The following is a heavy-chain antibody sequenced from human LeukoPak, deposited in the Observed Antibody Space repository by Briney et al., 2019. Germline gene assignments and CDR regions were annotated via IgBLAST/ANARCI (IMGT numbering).Heavy chain of an antibody. Sequence: SETLSLTCTVSGGSISSSRYYWGWIRQPPGKGLEWIGSLYYSGNTYYNPSLKSRVTISVDTSKNQFSLKLSSVTAADTAVYYCARAPFRVVPRNYYYHMDVWGKGTTVIISS. D-gene: IGHD3-10*01. CDR3: ARAPFRVVPRNYYYHMDV. J-gene: IGHJ6*03. V-gene: IGHV4-39*07. CDR1: GGSISSSRYY. CDR2: LYYSGNT.